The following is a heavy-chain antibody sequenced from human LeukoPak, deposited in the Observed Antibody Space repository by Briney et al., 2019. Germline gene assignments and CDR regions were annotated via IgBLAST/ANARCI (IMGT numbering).Heavy chain of an antibody. CDR2: INPSGGST. J-gene: IGHJ4*02. CDR1: GYTFTSYY. Sequence: GASVKVSCKASGYTFTSYYMHWVRQAPGQGLEWMGIINPSGGSTSYAQKFQGRVTMTRDTSTSTVYMELSSPRSEDTAVYYCARDLVIKGFDYWGQGTLVTVSS. CDR3: ARDLVIKGFDY. D-gene: IGHD6-6*01. V-gene: IGHV1-46*01.